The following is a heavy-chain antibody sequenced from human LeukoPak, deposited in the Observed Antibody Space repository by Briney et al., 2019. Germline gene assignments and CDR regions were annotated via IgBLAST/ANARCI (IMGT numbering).Heavy chain of an antibody. CDR2: IDPSDSYT. D-gene: IGHD5-12*01. V-gene: IGHV5-10-1*01. CDR3: ARRGGGGYSGYDSSAFDI. J-gene: IGHJ3*02. Sequence: GESLKISCKGSGYRFTSYWISWVRQMPGKGLEWMGRIDPSDSYTNYSPSFQGHVTISADKSISTAYLQWSSLKASDTAMYYCARRGGGGYSGYDSSAFDIWGQGTMVTVSS. CDR1: GYRFTSYW.